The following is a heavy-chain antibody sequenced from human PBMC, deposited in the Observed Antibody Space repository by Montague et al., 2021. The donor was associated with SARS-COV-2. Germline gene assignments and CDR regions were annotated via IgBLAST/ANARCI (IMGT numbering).Heavy chain of an antibody. D-gene: IGHD2-8*01. V-gene: IGHV4-59*08. CDR3: ARGQAVYAINGDLTY. CDR1: GGSINIYY. Sequence: SETLSLTCTVAGGSINIYYWSWIRQPPGKGPEWIGDIYHNGSTNNNPSLQSRVTKSIDTSKNQFSLKLSSVTAADTAVYYCARGQAVYAINGDLTYWGQGTLVTVSS. CDR2: IYHNGST. J-gene: IGHJ4*02.